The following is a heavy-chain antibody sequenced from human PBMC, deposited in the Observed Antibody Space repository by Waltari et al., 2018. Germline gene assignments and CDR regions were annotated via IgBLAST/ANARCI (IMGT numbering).Heavy chain of an antibody. CDR2: INPNSGGT. CDR1: GYTFTGYY. J-gene: IGHJ2*01. V-gene: IGHV1-2*02. D-gene: IGHD3-22*01. Sequence: QVQLVQSGAEVKKPGASVKVSCKASGYTFTGYYMHWVRQAPGQGLEWMGWINPNSGGTNYAQKFQGRVTMTRETSISTAYMELSRLRSDDTAVYYCARVRNYYDSSGYYGWYFDLWGRGTLVTVSS. CDR3: ARVRNYYDSSGYYGWYFDL.